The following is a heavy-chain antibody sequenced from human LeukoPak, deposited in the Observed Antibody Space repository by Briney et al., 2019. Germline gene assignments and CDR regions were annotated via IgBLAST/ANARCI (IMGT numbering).Heavy chain of an antibody. CDR3: ARDLPYYGSSGYYEDAFDV. Sequence: SQTLSLTCAISGDSVTSNTAAWDWIRQSPSRGLEWLGRTYYRTKKYYDYAVSVKSRMSINPDTSKNQFSLQLNSVTPEDLAVYYCARDLPYYGSSGYYEDAFDVWGQGTMVTVSS. J-gene: IGHJ3*01. V-gene: IGHV6-1*01. D-gene: IGHD3-22*01. CDR2: TYYRTKKYY. CDR1: GDSVTSNTAA.